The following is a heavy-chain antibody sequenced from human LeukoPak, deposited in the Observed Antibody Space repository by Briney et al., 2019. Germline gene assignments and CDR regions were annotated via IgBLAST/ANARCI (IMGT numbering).Heavy chain of an antibody. CDR1: GFTFSSYA. J-gene: IGHJ6*03. V-gene: IGHV3-23*01. CDR3: AKRQGVYDSSGYYYYYYMDV. CDR2: ISGSGGST. Sequence: PGGSLRLSCAASGFTFSSYAMSWVRQAPGKGLEWVSAISGSGGSTYYADSVKGRFTISRDNSKNTLYLQMNSLRAEDTAVYYCAKRQGVYDSSGYYYYYYMDVWGKGTTVTVSS. D-gene: IGHD3-22*01.